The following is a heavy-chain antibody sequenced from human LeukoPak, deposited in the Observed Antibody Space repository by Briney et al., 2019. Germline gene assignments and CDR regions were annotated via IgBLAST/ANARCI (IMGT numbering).Heavy chain of an antibody. Sequence: SETLSLTCTVSGGSISSYYWSWIRQPPGKGLEWIGYIYYSGSTNYNPSLKSRVTISVDTSKNQFSLKLSSVTAADTAVYYCARAGYSSGWRLIDYWDQGTLVTVSS. CDR3: ARAGYSSGWRLIDY. CDR1: GGSISSYY. J-gene: IGHJ4*02. CDR2: IYYSGST. D-gene: IGHD6-19*01. V-gene: IGHV4-59*01.